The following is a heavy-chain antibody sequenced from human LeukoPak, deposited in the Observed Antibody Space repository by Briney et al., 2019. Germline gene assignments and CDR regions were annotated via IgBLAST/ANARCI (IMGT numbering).Heavy chain of an antibody. CDR1: GFTFSSYA. D-gene: IGHD3-10*01. CDR2: IRGSGGST. CDR3: AKDLIRGITMVRGVIIIDY. Sequence: GGSLRLSCAASGFTFSSYAMSWVRQAPGKGLEWVSAIRGSGGSTYYADSVKGRFTISRDHSKNTLYLQMNSLRAEDTAVYYCAKDLIRGITMVRGVIIIDYWGQGTLVTVSS. J-gene: IGHJ4*02. V-gene: IGHV3-23*01.